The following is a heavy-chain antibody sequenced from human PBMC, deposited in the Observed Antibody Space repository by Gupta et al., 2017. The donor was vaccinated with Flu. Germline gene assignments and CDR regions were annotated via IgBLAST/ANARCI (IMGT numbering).Heavy chain of an antibody. CDR2: ISHDGSQN. J-gene: IGHJ6*02. V-gene: IGHV3-30*18. CDR3: AKDWRWNNNIYGMNV. Sequence: QERVVETAGGVDQPARSLRLSCAASGYSFSTYGMHWVRQAPGKGLEWLAGISHDGSQNYHTDSMKGRFISSRDNSKNTLCLQISGLRTEDTAVYYCAKDWRWNNNIYGMNVWGQGTTVTVSS. CDR1: GYSFSTYG. D-gene: IGHD1-1*01.